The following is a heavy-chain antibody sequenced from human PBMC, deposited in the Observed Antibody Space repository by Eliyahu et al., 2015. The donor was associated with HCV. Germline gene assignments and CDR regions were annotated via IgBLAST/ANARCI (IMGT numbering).Heavy chain of an antibody. CDR2: ISSRGTVV. J-gene: IGHJ4*02. V-gene: IGHV3-11*01. Sequence: QVQLVESGGGLVRPGGSLRLSCAASEFTFSDYYMSCFRQAPGRGLEWVSYISSRGTVVFYADSVKGRFTISRDNTKNSLYLQMNSLRPEDTAIYFCAREPEYISGYLFDNWGQGTLVTVSS. CDR3: AREPEYISGYLFDN. CDR1: EFTFSDYY. D-gene: IGHD5-12*01.